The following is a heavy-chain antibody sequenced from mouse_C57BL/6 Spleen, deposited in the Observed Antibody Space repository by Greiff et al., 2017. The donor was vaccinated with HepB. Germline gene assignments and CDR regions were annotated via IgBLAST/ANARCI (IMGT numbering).Heavy chain of an antibody. D-gene: IGHD1-1*01. Sequence: EVKLVETGGGLVQPGGSRGLSCEGSGFTFSGFWMSWVRQTPGKTLEWIGDINSDGSAINYAPSIKDRFTIFRDNDKSTLYLQMSNVRSEDTATYFCMRWGYYGRDWYFDVWGTGTTVTVSS. CDR2: INSDGSAI. J-gene: IGHJ1*03. CDR1: GFTFSGFW. V-gene: IGHV11-2*01. CDR3: MRWGYYGRDWYFDV.